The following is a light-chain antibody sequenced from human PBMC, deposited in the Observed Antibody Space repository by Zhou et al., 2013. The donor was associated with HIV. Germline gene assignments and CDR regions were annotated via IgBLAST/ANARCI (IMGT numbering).Light chain of an antibody. CDR3: QQRDNWPIT. V-gene: IGKV3D-20*02. J-gene: IGKJ5*01. CDR2: GSS. CDR1: QSVSSGY. Sequence: EIVLTQSPGTLSLSPGERATLSCRASQSVSSGYLAWYQQKPGQPPRLLIYGSSSRTTVIPDRFSGSGSGTDFTLTISRLEPEDFAVYYCQQRDNWPITFGQGTRLEI.